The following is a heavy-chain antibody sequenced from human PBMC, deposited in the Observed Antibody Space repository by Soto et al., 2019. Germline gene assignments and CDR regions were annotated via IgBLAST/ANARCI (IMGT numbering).Heavy chain of an antibody. Sequence: EVQPLESGGGLVQPGGSLRLSCAASGFTFSSYAMSWVRQAPGKGLEWVSAISGSGGSTYYADSVKGRFTISRDNSKNTLYLQMNSLRAEDTAVYYCAKPSRVFTMVRGVIMHYWGQGTLVTVSS. V-gene: IGHV3-23*01. CDR2: ISGSGGST. J-gene: IGHJ4*02. CDR3: AKPSRVFTMVRGVIMHY. D-gene: IGHD3-10*01. CDR1: GFTFSSYA.